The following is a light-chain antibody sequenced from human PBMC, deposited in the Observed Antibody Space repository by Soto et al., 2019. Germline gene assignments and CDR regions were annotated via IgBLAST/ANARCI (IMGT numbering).Light chain of an antibody. J-gene: IGLJ2*01. CDR2: DVD. CDR3: NSYTSSGTYVL. Sequence: QYALTQPASVSGSPGQSITISCTGSSSDVGTYTYVSWYQHHPGKAPKLMIYDVDVRPSGISNRFSGSKSGNTASLSITGLQAEDEADYYCNSYTSSGTYVLFGGGTKLTVL. V-gene: IGLV2-14*03. CDR1: SSDVGTYTY.